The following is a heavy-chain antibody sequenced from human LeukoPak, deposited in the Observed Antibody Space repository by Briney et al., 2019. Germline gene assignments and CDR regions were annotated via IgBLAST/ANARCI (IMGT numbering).Heavy chain of an antibody. V-gene: IGHV3-11*01. J-gene: IGHJ4*02. Sequence: GGSLRLSCAASGFTFSDYYMSWIRQAPGKGLEWISYISSSGSTMYNADSVKGRFTVSRDNAKNSLHLQMNSLRAEDTAVYYCARRDYDSSGYYYALDCWGQGTLVTVSS. CDR1: GFTFSDYY. D-gene: IGHD3-22*01. CDR3: ARRDYDSSGYYYALDC. CDR2: ISSSGSTM.